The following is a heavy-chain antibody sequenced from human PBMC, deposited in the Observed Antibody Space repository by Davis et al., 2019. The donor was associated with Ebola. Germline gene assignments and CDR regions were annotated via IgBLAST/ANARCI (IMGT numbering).Heavy chain of an antibody. V-gene: IGHV1-18*04. D-gene: IGHD3-22*01. J-gene: IGHJ4*02. Sequence: AASVKVSCKASGYTFTRYYIHWVRQAPGQGLEWMGWISAYNGNTNYAQKLQGRVTMTTDTSTSTAYMDLRSLRSDDTAVYYCARDVVQYYYDSSGYSIRNKHFDYWGQGTLVTVSS. CDR3: ARDVVQYYYDSSGYSIRNKHFDY. CDR1: GYTFTRYY. CDR2: ISAYNGNT.